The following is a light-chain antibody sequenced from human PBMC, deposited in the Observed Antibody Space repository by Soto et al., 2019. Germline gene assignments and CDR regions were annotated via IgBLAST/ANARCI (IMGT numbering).Light chain of an antibody. J-gene: IGKJ1*01. CDR3: QQYGSSPTT. CDR1: QSVSSSY. V-gene: IGKV3-20*01. Sequence: EIVLTQSPCTRSFAPGERSALSCMASQSVSSSYLAWYQQKPGQAPRFLIYGASTRATGIPDRFSGSGSGTDFTLTISRLEPEDFAVYYCQQYGSSPTTFGQGTKVDIK. CDR2: GAS.